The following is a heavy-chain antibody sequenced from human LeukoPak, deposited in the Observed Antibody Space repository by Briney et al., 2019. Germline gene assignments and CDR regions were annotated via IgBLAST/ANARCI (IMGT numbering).Heavy chain of an antibody. J-gene: IGHJ4*02. CDR1: GYTFITYA. Sequence: ASVKVSCKASGYTFITYAMNWVRQAPGQGLEWMGWINTNTGNPTYAQGFAGRFVFSLDTSVSTAYLQISSLKAEDTAVYYCARRVRGVMEGEVRHYFDLWGQGTLVTVSS. V-gene: IGHV7-4-1*02. CDR3: ARRVRGVMEGEVRHYFDL. D-gene: IGHD3-10*01. CDR2: INTNTGNP.